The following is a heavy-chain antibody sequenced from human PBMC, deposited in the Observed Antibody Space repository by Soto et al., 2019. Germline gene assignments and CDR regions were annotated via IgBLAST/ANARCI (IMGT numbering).Heavy chain of an antibody. D-gene: IGHD2-15*01. V-gene: IGHV4-39*01. Sequence: SETLSLTCTVSGGSINNGDYFWGWIRQPPGKGLEWIGSVYHSGTTNYNQSLKSRVTISVDTSKNQFSLNLRSVTAADTAVYYCAKVVVGAPRHPDFDSWGQGTLVTVYS. CDR1: GGSINNGDYF. J-gene: IGHJ4*02. CDR2: VYHSGTT. CDR3: AKVVVGAPRHPDFDS.